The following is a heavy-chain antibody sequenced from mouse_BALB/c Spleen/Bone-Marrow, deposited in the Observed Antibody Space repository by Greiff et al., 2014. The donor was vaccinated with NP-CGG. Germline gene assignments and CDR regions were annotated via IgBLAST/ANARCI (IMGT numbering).Heavy chain of an antibody. CDR2: ISSGSSTI. CDR3: ARGAAQATWFAY. Sequence: EVKLMESGGGLVQPGGSRKLSCAASGFTFSSFGMHWVRQAPEKGLEWVAYISSGSSTIYYADTVKGRFTISRDNPKNTLFLQMTSLRSEDTAMYYCARGAAQATWFAYWGQGTLVTVSA. V-gene: IGHV5-17*02. J-gene: IGHJ3*01. CDR1: GFTFSSFG. D-gene: IGHD3-2*02.